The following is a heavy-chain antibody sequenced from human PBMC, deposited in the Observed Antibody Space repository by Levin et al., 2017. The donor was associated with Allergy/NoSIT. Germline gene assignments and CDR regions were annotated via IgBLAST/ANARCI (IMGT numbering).Heavy chain of an antibody. CDR3: ARGLWDFWSNYGMDV. CDR1: GYTFTSYD. J-gene: IGHJ6*02. D-gene: IGHD3-3*01. CDR2: MNPNSGNT. V-gene: IGHV1-8*01. Sequence: GESLKISCKASGYTFTSYDINWVRQATGQGLEWMGWMNPNSGNTGYAQKFQGRVTMTRNTSISTAYMELSSLRSEDTAVYYCARGLWDFWSNYGMDVWGQGTTVTVSS.